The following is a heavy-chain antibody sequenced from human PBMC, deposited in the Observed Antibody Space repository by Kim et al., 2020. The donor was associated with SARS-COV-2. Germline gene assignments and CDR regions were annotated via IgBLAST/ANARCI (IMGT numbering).Heavy chain of an antibody. D-gene: IGHD2-2*01. V-gene: IGHV3-21*01. J-gene: IGHJ4*02. CDR3: ARVVPAAIAHYFDY. Sequence: ADSVKGRFTISRDNAKNSLYLQMNSLRAEDTAVYYCARVVPAAIAHYFDYWGQGTLVTVSS.